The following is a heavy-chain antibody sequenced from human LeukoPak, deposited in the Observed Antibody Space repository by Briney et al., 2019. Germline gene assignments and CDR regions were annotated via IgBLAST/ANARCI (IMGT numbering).Heavy chain of an antibody. Sequence: SGPTLVNPTQTLTLTCTFSGFSLSPSGVGVGWIRQPPGKALEWLALIYWNDDKRYSPSLKSRLTITKDTSKNQVVLTMTNMDPVDTATYYCAHRRFQQQLVLGPNWFDPWGQGTLVTVSS. D-gene: IGHD6-13*01. V-gene: IGHV2-5*01. CDR3: AHRRFQQQLVLGPNWFDP. J-gene: IGHJ5*02. CDR2: IYWNDDK. CDR1: GFSLSPSGVG.